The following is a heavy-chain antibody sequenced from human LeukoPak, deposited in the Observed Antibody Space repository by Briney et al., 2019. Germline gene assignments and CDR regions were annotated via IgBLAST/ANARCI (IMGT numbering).Heavy chain of an antibody. CDR1: GGSISSSNW. J-gene: IGHJ4*02. D-gene: IGHD3-10*01. Sequence: SETLSLTCAVSGGSISSSNWWSWVRQPPGKGLEWIGEIYHSGSTNYNPSLKSRVTISVDKSKNQFSLKLSSVTAADTAVYYCARDKAGSGSPSFDYWGQGTLVTVSS. CDR3: ARDKAGSGSPSFDY. CDR2: IYHSGST. V-gene: IGHV4-4*02.